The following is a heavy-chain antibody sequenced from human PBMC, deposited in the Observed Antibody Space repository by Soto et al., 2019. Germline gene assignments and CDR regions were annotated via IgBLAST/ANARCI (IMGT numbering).Heavy chain of an antibody. CDR1: GFTFSSYA. V-gene: IGHV3-23*01. J-gene: IGHJ5*02. Sequence: EVQLLESGGGLVQPGGSLRLSCAASGFTFSSYAMSWVRQAPGKGLEWVSTISSSGGSTHYADSVKGRFTISRDNSKNTLYLQMNSLSAEDTALYYCAKFYGGKSAHTYTIDPWGQGTLVTVSS. D-gene: IGHD2-15*01. CDR3: AKFYGGKSAHTYTIDP. CDR2: ISSSGGST.